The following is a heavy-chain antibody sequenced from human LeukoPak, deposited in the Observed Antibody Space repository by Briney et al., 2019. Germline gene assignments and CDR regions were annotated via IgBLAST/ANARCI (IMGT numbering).Heavy chain of an antibody. CDR2: IYYSGST. J-gene: IGHJ6*03. V-gene: IGHV4-59*11. D-gene: IGHD2-15*01. CDR3: ARVGGRGDMDV. CDR1: GGSISSHY. Sequence: SETLSLTCTVSGGSISSHYWSWIRQPPGKGLEWTGYIYYSGSTNYNPSLKSRVTISVDTSKNQFSLKLSSVTAADTAVYYCARVGGRGDMDVWGKGTTVTVSS.